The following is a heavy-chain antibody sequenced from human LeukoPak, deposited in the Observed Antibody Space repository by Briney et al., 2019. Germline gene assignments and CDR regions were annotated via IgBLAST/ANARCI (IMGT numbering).Heavy chain of an antibody. CDR1: GFTFSDYY. Sequence: GGSLRLSCAASGFTFSDYYMSWIRQAPGKGLEWVSGISDSGGSTYYADSVKGRFTISRDNSKNTLYLQMNSLRAEDTAVYYCAKYHSGYFDYWGQGTLVTVSS. J-gene: IGHJ4*02. V-gene: IGHV3-23*01. CDR2: ISDSGGST. CDR3: AKYHSGYFDY. D-gene: IGHD3-22*01.